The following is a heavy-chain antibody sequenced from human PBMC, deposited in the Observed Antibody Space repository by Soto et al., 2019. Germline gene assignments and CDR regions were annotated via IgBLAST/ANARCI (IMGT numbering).Heavy chain of an antibody. Sequence: GGSLRLSCESSGFIFSDYGMHWVRQAPGKGLEWVALISYDGNNKNYADSVRGRFTISRDDSKNTLYLQMNNLRAEDTALYYCAKDRATYYYDSSDYFYYFGMDLWGQGTTVTVSS. CDR3: AKDRATYYYDSSDYFYYFGMDL. J-gene: IGHJ6*02. D-gene: IGHD3-22*01. V-gene: IGHV3-30*18. CDR2: ISYDGNNK. CDR1: GFIFSDYG.